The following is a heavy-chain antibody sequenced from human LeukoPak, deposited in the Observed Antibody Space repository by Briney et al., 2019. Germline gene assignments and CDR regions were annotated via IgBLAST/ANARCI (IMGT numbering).Heavy chain of an antibody. D-gene: IGHD5-12*01. J-gene: IGHJ4*02. CDR3: ARVEEVAT. Sequence: GGSLRLSCAASGFTVSSNSMTWVRQAPGKGLEWVSVIYSDGNTYYADSMKGRFTISRDNSKNTVYLEMNSLRAEDTAVYYCARVEEVATWGQGTLVTVSS. CDR2: IYSDGNT. CDR1: GFTVSSNS. V-gene: IGHV3-53*01.